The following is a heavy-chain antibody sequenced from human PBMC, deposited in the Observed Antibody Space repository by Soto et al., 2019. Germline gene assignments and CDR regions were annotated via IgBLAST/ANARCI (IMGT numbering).Heavy chain of an antibody. Sequence: QVQLVDSGGGVVQPGRSLRLSCAASGFTFTNYGMHWVRQAPGKGLEWVAFISYDGSNKYYADSVKGRFTISRDNSENTLYLQMNSLRAEDTAVYYCAKEPRGGNSRGHFDYWGQGTLVTVSS. CDR2: ISYDGSNK. J-gene: IGHJ4*02. D-gene: IGHD2-21*02. V-gene: IGHV3-30*18. CDR1: GFTFTNYG. CDR3: AKEPRGGNSRGHFDY.